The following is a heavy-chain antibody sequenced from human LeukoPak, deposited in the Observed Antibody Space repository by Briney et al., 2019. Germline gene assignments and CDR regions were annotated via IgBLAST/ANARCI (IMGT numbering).Heavy chain of an antibody. CDR1: GCTFSSYG. J-gene: IGHJ4*02. V-gene: IGHV3-33*01. CDR2: IWYDGSNK. D-gene: IGHD3-10*01. Sequence: GGSLRLSCAASGCTFSSYGMHWVRQAPGKGLEWVAVIWYDGSNKYYADSVKGRFTISRDNSKNTLYLQMNSLRAEDTAVYYCARDHRMVRGVITGLPDYRGQGTLVTVSS. CDR3: ARDHRMVRGVITGLPDY.